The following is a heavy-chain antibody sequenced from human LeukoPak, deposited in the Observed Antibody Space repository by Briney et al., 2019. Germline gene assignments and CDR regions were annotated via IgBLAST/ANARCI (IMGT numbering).Heavy chain of an antibody. CDR2: IFGVGSDT. Sequence: PGASLRLSCAASGFTFSKYAMRWVRQAPGKGLEWVSAIFGVGSDTYYADSVRGRFTISRDNPKNTLYLQMTSLRDDDTAVYYCAMLCDYNIVPGYRDSDYWGQGTRVTVSS. V-gene: IGHV3-23*01. CDR1: GFTFSKYA. D-gene: IGHD2/OR15-2a*01. CDR3: AMLCDYNIVPGYRDSDY. J-gene: IGHJ4*02.